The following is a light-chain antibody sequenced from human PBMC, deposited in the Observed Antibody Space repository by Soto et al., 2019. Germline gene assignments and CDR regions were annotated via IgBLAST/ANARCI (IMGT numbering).Light chain of an antibody. J-gene: IGLJ2*01. V-gene: IGLV1-44*01. CDR2: SNN. CDR1: SSNIGSNT. Sequence: QSVLTQPPSASGTPGQRVTISCSGSSSNIGSNTVNWYQQLPGTAPKLLICSNNQRPSGVPDRFSGSKSGTSASLAISGLQSADEADYYCAAWDDRLNGVVFGGGTKLTVL. CDR3: AAWDDRLNGVV.